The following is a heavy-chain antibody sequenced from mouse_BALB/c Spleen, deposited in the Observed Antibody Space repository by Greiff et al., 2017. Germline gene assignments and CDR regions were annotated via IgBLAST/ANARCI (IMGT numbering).Heavy chain of an antibody. J-gene: IGHJ4*01. V-gene: IGHV2-2*02. CDR3: AMDGNYAYYAIDY. CDR2: IWSGGST. D-gene: IGHD2-1*01. CDR1: GFSLTRYG. Sequence: VKLMESGPGLVQPSQSLSITCTVSGFSLTRYGVHWVRQSPGQGLEWLGLIWSGGSTDYNAAFITRLSISKDNSKSQVFFKMNSLQTNDTAIYYCAMDGNYAYYAIDYWGQGTSVTVSA.